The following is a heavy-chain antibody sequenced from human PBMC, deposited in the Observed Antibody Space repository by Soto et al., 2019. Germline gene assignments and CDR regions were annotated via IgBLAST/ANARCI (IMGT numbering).Heavy chain of an antibody. Sequence: GGSLRLSCAAFGFTFSSYWMSWVRQAPGKGLEWVANIKQDGSEKYYVDSVKGRFTISRDNAKNSLYLQMNSLRAEDTAVYYCARIYGSGSPPYDAFDIWGQGTMVTVSS. V-gene: IGHV3-7*01. CDR2: IKQDGSEK. CDR1: GFTFSSYW. D-gene: IGHD3-10*01. CDR3: ARIYGSGSPPYDAFDI. J-gene: IGHJ3*02.